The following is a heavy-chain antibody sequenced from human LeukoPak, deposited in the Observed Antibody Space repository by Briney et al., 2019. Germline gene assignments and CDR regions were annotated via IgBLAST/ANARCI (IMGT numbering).Heavy chain of an antibody. D-gene: IGHD2-2*01. CDR2: IYSGGST. V-gene: IGHV3-53*01. Sequence: GGSLRLSCAASGFTVSSNYMSWVRQAPGKGLEWVSVIYSGGSTYYADSVKGRFTISRDNSKNTLYLQMNSLRAEDTAVYYCAREGPARGYYGMDVWGQGTTVTVSS. CDR3: AREGPARGYYGMDV. J-gene: IGHJ6*02. CDR1: GFTVSSNY.